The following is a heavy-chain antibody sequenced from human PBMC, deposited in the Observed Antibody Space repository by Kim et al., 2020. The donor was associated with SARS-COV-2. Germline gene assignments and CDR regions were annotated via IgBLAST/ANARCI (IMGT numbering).Heavy chain of an antibody. CDR2: IYYRGST. J-gene: IGHJ6*02. CDR3: ARDLGYNWNYYYYYGMDV. D-gene: IGHD1-20*01. Sequence: SETLSLTCTVSGGSISSYYWSWIRQPPGKGLEWIGYIYYRGSTNYNPSLKSRVTISVDTSKNQFSLKLSSVTAADTAVYYCARDLGYNWNYYYYYGMDVWGQGTTVPVSS. V-gene: IGHV4-59*01. CDR1: GGSISSYY.